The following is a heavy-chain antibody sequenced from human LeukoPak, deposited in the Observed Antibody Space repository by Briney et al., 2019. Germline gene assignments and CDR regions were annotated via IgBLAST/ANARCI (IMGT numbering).Heavy chain of an antibody. J-gene: IGHJ4*02. CDR3: ARAVSGRFDY. CDR2: IYHSGST. D-gene: IGHD6-19*01. CDR1: GGSISSGGYS. Sequence: SETLSLTCAVSGGSISSGGYSWSWIRQPPGKGLEWIGYIYHSGSTYYNPSLKSRVTISVDTSKNQFSLKLSSVTAADTAIYYCARAVSGRFDYWGQGTLVTVSS. V-gene: IGHV4-30-2*01.